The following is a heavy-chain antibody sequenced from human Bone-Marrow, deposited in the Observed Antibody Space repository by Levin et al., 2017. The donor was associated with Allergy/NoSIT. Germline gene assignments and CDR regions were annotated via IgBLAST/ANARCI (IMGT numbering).Heavy chain of an antibody. J-gene: IGHJ6*02. CDR3: TRGPGRGYGMDV. Sequence: SETLSLTCAISGDSVSSNTAAWNWIRQSPSRGLEWLGRTYFRSKWINEYAESVKSRISVNPDTSKNQFSLHLSSVTPDDTAVYYCTRGPGRGYGMDVWGQGTTVTVSS. V-gene: IGHV6-1*01. CDR2: TYFRSKWIN. CDR1: GDSVSSNTAA.